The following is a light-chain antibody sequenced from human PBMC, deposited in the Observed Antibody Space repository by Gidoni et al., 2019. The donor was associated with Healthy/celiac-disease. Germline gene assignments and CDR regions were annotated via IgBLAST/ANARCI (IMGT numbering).Light chain of an antibody. CDR1: QSISSY. Sequence: DTQMPQSPSPLSASVGDRVTITCRASQSISSYLNWYQQKPGKAPKLLIYAASSLQSGVPSRFSGSGSGTDFTLTISSLQPEDFATYYCQQSYSTPYSFGQGTKLEIK. V-gene: IGKV1-39*01. J-gene: IGKJ2*03. CDR3: QQSYSTPYS. CDR2: AAS.